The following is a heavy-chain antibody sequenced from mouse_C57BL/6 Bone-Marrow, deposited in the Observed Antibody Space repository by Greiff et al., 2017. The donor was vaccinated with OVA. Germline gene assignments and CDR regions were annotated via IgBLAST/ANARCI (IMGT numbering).Heavy chain of an antibody. J-gene: IGHJ4*01. Sequence: VKLQESGPGLVQPSQSLSITCTVSGFSLTSYGVHWVRQSPGKGLEWLGVIWSGGSTDYNAAFISSLSISQDNSKSQVFFKMNSLQADDTAIYYCARRPLLRSYYYAMDYWGQGTSVTVSS. D-gene: IGHD1-1*01. CDR1: GFSLTSYG. V-gene: IGHV2-2*01. CDR3: ARRPLLRSYYYAMDY. CDR2: IWSGGST.